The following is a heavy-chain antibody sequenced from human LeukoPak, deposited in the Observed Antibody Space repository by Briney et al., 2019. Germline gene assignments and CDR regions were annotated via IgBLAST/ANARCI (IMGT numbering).Heavy chain of an antibody. J-gene: IGHJ5*02. V-gene: IGHV4-30-4*01. CDR3: AREIPHYYDSSGYPP. D-gene: IGHD3-22*01. Sequence: SVTLSLTCTVSGGSISSGDYYWSWIRQPPGKGLEWIGYIYYSGSTYYNPSLKSRVTISVDTSKNQFSLKLSSVTAADTAVYYCAREIPHYYDSSGYPPWGQGTLVTVSS. CDR2: IYYSGST. CDR1: GGSISSGDYY.